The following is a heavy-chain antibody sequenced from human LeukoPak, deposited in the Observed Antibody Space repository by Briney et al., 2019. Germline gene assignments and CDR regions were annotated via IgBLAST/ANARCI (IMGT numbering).Heavy chain of an antibody. V-gene: IGHV3-9*01. CDR3: ARGEGYCSGGSCWSYFDY. CDR2: ISWNSGSI. D-gene: IGHD2-15*01. CDR1: GFTFDDYA. J-gene: IGHJ4*02. Sequence: GGSLRLSCAASGFTFDDYAMHWVRQAPGKGLEWVSGISWNSGSIGYADSVKGRFTISRDNAKNSLYLQMNSLRAEDTAVYYCARGEGYCSGGSCWSYFDYWGQGTLVTVSS.